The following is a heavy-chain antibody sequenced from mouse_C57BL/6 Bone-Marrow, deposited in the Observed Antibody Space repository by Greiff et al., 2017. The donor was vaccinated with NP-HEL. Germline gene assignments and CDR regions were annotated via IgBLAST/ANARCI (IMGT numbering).Heavy chain of an antibody. Sequence: EVQLQQSGEGLVKPGGSLKLSCAASGFTFSSYAMSWVRQTPEKRLEWVAYISSGGDYIYYADTVKGRFTISRDNARNTLYLQMSSLKSEDTAMYYCTRAGGSSYGGDYAMDYWGQGTSVTVSS. J-gene: IGHJ4*01. V-gene: IGHV5-9-1*02. CDR1: GFTFSSYA. CDR2: ISSGGDYI. D-gene: IGHD1-1*01. CDR3: TRAGGSSYGGDYAMDY.